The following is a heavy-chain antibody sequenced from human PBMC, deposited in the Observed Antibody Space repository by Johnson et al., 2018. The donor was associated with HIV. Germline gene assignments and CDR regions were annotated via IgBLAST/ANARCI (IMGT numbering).Heavy chain of an antibody. Sequence: QMLLVESVGGVVQPGRSLRLSCAASGFTFSSYGMHWVRQAPGKGLEWVAVILYDGSNKYYADSVKGRFTISRDNSKNTLYLQMNSLRAEDTAVYYCAKDGSGDVRGAFDIWGQGTMVTVSS. CDR2: ILYDGSNK. V-gene: IGHV3-30*19. CDR3: AKDGSGDVRGAFDI. D-gene: IGHD3-10*02. J-gene: IGHJ3*02. CDR1: GFTFSSYG.